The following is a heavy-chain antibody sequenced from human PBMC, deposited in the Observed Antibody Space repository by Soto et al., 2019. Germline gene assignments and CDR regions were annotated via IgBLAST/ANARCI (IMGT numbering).Heavy chain of an antibody. CDR1: GGTFSSYR. CDR2: IVPIYRTA. CDR3: VRYSWNDKNFDY. Sequence: SVKVSCKASGGTFSSYRINWVRQAPGQGLEWVGGIVPIYRTADYAQKFQGRVTITADESARTSYMELRSLKSQDTAVCYCVRYSWNDKNFDYWGQGTLVTVSS. V-gene: IGHV1-69*13. D-gene: IGHD1-20*01. J-gene: IGHJ4*02.